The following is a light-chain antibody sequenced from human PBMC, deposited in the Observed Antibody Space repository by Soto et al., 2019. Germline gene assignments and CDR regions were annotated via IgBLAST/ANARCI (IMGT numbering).Light chain of an antibody. CDR3: QQYGDSPRT. CDR2: YIS. CDR1: QSAGNF. J-gene: IGKJ1*01. V-gene: IGKV3D-15*01. Sequence: EIVMAQSPATLSVSPGETASLSCRASQSAGNFLAWYQQKPGQAPRLLIYYISTRATGIPARSSGSGSGTDFTLTISRLEPEDFAVYYCQQYGDSPRTFGQGTKVDIK.